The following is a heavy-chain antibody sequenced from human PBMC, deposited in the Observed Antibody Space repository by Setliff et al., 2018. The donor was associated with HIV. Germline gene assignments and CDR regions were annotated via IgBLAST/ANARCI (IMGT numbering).Heavy chain of an antibody. D-gene: IGHD2-15*01. J-gene: IGHJ4*02. V-gene: IGHV3-11*06. CDR3: ARYGGYKVSFDN. CDR1: GFTFSDYY. CDR2: ISSSRSSYT. Sequence: GGSLRLSCVASGFTFSDYYMSWIRQAPGKGLEWLSHISSSRSSYTSYADSVKGRFTISRDNAKNTLFLQMNSVRAEDTAVYYCARYGGYKVSFDNWGQGTLVTVSS.